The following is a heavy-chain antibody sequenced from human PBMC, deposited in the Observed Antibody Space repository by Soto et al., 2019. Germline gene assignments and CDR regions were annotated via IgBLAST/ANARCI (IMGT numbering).Heavy chain of an antibody. J-gene: IGHJ3*02. CDR1: GGTFSSYT. Sequence: QVQLVQSGAEVKKPGSSVKVSCKASGGTFSSYTISWVRQAPGQGLEWMGRIIPILGIANYAQKFQGRVTITADKSTSTAYMELSSLRSEDTAVYYCARDRYCSGGSCYLKTAFDILGQGTMVTVSS. V-gene: IGHV1-69*08. CDR2: IIPILGIA. CDR3: ARDRYCSGGSCYLKTAFDI. D-gene: IGHD2-15*01.